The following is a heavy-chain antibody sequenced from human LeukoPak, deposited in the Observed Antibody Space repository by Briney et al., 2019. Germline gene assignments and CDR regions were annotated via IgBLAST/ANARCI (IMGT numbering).Heavy chain of an antibody. D-gene: IGHD3-10*01. Sequence: PSQTLSLTCTVSGGSISSGGYYWSWIRQHPGKGLEWIGYIYYSGSTYYSPSLKSRVTISVDTSKNQFSLKLSSVTAADTAVYYCAREDGSGSYGFDYWGQGTLVTVSS. CDR2: IYYSGST. CDR3: AREDGSGSYGFDY. V-gene: IGHV4-31*03. CDR1: GGSISSGGYY. J-gene: IGHJ4*02.